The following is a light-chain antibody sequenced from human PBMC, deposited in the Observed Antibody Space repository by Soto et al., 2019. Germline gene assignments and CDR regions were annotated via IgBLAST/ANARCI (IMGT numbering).Light chain of an antibody. CDR1: SSDVGGYNY. Sequence: QSALTQPPSASGSPGQSVTISCTGTSSDVGGYNYVSWYQQHSGKAPNLMIYEVSKRPSGVPDRFSGSKSGNTASLTVSGLQAEDEADYYCSSYAGSNNFVVFGGGTKLNVL. V-gene: IGLV2-8*01. J-gene: IGLJ2*01. CDR3: SSYAGSNNFVV. CDR2: EVS.